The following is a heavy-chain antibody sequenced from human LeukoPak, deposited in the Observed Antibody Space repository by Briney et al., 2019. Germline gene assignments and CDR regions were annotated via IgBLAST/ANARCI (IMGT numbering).Heavy chain of an antibody. Sequence: ASVKVSCKASGYTFTSYYMHWARQAPGQGLEWMGIINPSGGSTSYAQKFQGRVTMTRDTSTSTVYMELSSLRSEDTAVYYCARVRAVPAASNWFDPWGQGTLVTVSS. CDR3: ARVRAVPAASNWFDP. CDR2: INPSGGST. CDR1: GYTFTSYY. D-gene: IGHD2-2*01. J-gene: IGHJ5*02. V-gene: IGHV1-46*03.